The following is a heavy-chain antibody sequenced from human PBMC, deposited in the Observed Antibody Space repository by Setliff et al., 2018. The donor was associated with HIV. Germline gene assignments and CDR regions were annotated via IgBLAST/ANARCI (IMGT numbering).Heavy chain of an antibody. D-gene: IGHD6-19*01. Sequence: PSETLSLTCTVSGGSISNYYWSWIRQPAGKGLEWIGHIYTSGSTNYNPSLKSRVTISVHTSKNQFSLKLSSVTAADTAVYYCARSRESSGYYRDYYYYLDVWGKGTTVTVSS. CDR1: GGSISNYY. CDR3: ARSRESSGYYRDYYYYLDV. J-gene: IGHJ6*03. V-gene: IGHV4-4*07. CDR2: IYTSGST.